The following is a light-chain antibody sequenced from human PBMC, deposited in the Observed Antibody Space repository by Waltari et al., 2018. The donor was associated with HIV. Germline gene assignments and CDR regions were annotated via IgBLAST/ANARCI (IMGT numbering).Light chain of an antibody. CDR2: GAS. CDR3: QQYSNWPRT. V-gene: IGKV3-15*01. CDR1: QSVSSN. Sequence: EIVMTQSPATLSVSPGERVTLSCRASQSVSSNLAWYQQKPGQAPRLLIYGASARATGIPATFSGSGSGTDFTLTVSNLQSEDFATYYCQQYSNWPRTFGNGTKVEI. J-gene: IGKJ1*01.